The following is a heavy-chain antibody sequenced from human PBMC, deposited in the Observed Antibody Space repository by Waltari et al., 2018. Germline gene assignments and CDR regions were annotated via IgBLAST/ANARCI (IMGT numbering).Heavy chain of an antibody. D-gene: IGHD3-3*01. CDR2: ISNSGSTI. V-gene: IGHV3-48*03. Sequence: EVQLVQSGGGLVQPGGSLRLSCTASGFTFNTYEFNWVRQAPGKGLVLVSYISNSGSTIYYLDSVRGRFTISRDNARNSLYLQMNSLGAEDTAVYYCARGGRDFWTGTEDRYYFDYWGQGALVTVSS. CDR3: ARGGRDFWTGTEDRYYFDY. J-gene: IGHJ4*02. CDR1: GFTFNTYE.